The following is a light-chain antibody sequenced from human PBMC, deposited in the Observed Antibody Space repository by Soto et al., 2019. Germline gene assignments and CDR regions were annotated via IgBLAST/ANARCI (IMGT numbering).Light chain of an antibody. CDR1: SSDVGIYDL. J-gene: IGLJ1*01. V-gene: IGLV2-23*02. Sequence: QSALTQPASVSGSPGQSITISCTGTSSDVGIYDLVSWYQHHPGKAPRLIIYEVSQRPSGVSNRFSGSKSGNTASLTISGLQAADEADYYCSSYAGSNTYVFGTGTKLTVL. CDR2: EVS. CDR3: SSYAGSNTYV.